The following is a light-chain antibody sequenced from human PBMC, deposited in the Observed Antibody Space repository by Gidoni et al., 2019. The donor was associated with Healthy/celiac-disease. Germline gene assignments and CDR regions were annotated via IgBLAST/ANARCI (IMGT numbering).Light chain of an antibody. V-gene: IGKV1-39*01. CDR1: QSISSY. Sequence: DLQLIQSPSSLSASVGDRVTITCRASQSISSYLNWYQQKPGKAPKLLIYAASSLQSGVPSRFSGSGSGTDFTLTISSLQPEDFATYYCQQSYSTPPYTFGQGTKLEIK. CDR2: AAS. CDR3: QQSYSTPPYT. J-gene: IGKJ2*01.